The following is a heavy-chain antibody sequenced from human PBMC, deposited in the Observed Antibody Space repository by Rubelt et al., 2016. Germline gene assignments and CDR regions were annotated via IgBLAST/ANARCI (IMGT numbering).Heavy chain of an antibody. J-gene: IGHJ5*02. CDR3: ARDNIVLNDVDWFDP. V-gene: IGHV4-38-2*02. Sequence: QLQLQESGPGLVKPSETLSLTCTVSGGSISSGYYWGWIRQPPGKGLEWIGSIYHSGSTYYNPSLKSRVTISVDASKNQFSLKLSSVTAADTAVYYCARDNIVLNDVDWFDPWGQGTLVTVSS. CDR2: IYHSGST. D-gene: IGHD2-8*01. CDR1: GGSISSGYY.